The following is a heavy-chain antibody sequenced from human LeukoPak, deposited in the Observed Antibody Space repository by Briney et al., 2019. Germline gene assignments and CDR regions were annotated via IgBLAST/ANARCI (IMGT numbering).Heavy chain of an antibody. Sequence: GGSLRLSCAASGFSFSSYAMSWVRQAPGKGLEWVSGIGDSGESTYYADFVKGRFTISRDNSKNALYLQMNSLRAEDTALYYCAKDLIAVAGTFDYWGQGTLVTVSS. CDR1: GFSFSSYA. CDR3: AKDLIAVAGTFDY. D-gene: IGHD6-19*01. CDR2: IGDSGEST. V-gene: IGHV3-23*01. J-gene: IGHJ4*02.